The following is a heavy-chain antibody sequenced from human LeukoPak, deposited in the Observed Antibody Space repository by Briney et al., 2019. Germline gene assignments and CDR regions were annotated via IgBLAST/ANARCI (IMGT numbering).Heavy chain of an antibody. J-gene: IGHJ4*02. CDR3: ARDPNNWNDLFDY. CDR1: GYTFTGYH. CDR2: INPNSGGT. D-gene: IGHD1-20*01. Sequence: ASVKVPCKASGYTFTGYHMHWVRQAPGQGLEWMGWINPNSGGTNYAQKFQGRVTMTRDTSISTAYMELSRLRSDDTAVYYCARDPNNWNDLFDYWGQGTLVTVSS. V-gene: IGHV1-2*02.